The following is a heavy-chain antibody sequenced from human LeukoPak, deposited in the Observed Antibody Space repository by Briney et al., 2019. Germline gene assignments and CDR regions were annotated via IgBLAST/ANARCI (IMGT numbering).Heavy chain of an antibody. CDR3: AREDGKYQPTERIAGTTFDY. CDR1: GGSFSGYY. V-gene: IGHV4-34*01. J-gene: IGHJ4*02. CDR2: INHSGST. Sequence: SETLSLTCAVYGGSFSGYYWSWICQPPGKGLEWIGEINHSGSTNYNPSLKSRVTISVDTSKNQFSLKLSSVTAADTAVYYCAREDGKYQPTERIAGTTFDYWGQGTLVTVSS. D-gene: IGHD2-2*01.